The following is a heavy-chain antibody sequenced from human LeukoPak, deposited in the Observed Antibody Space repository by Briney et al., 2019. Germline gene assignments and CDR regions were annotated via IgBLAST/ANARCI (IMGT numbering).Heavy chain of an antibody. D-gene: IGHD6-19*01. J-gene: IGHJ4*02. CDR3: AKVTVAGSMRSYFDY. V-gene: IGHV3-23*01. CDR1: GFTFSTYA. CDR2: ISGSGDIA. Sequence: GGSLRLSCAASGFTFSTYAMTWVRQVAGKGLEWVSVISGSGDIASSADSVKGRFIVSRDNSKNTLYLLMNPLRAEDTAIYYCAKVTVAGSMRSYFDYWGQGTLVTVSS.